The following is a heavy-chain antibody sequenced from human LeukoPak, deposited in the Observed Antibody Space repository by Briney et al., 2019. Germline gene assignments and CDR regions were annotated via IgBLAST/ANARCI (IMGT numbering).Heavy chain of an antibody. Sequence: ASVKVSCKASGYTFTGFYFHWVRQAPGQGLEWMGWINPYTGETKYAQNFQGRVSMTRDTSITTAYMDLSSLTSDDTAVYFCAREGPDRGSQTADYWGQGTLVTVSS. CDR2: INPYTGET. CDR3: AREGPDRGSQTADY. J-gene: IGHJ4*02. CDR1: GYTFTGFY. D-gene: IGHD2-21*02. V-gene: IGHV1-2*02.